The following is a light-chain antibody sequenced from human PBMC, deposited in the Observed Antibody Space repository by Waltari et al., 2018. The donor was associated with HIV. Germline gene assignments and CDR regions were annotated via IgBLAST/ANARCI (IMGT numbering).Light chain of an antibody. CDR1: DLDIGNYHL. J-gene: IGLJ3*02. V-gene: IGLV2-23*02. CDR3: LTYVSKTSTWQ. CDR2: DVS. Sequence: QSALTQPASVSGNPGKSVTITCTGTDLDIGNYHLVSWFQQHPGKAPKLLIYDVSKRPSGVSSRFSGSKSGYFASLTISGLLTEDESSYYCLTYVSKTSTWQFGGGTYLTV.